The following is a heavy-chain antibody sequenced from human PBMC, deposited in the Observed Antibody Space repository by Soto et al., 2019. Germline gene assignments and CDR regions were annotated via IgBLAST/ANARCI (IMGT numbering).Heavy chain of an antibody. CDR2: IYYSGST. J-gene: IGHJ4*02. V-gene: IGHV4-59*01. Sequence: SETLSLTCTVSGGSISSYYWSWIRQPPGKGLEWIGYIYYSGSTNYNPSLKSRVTISVDTSKNQFSLKLSSVTAADTAVYYCARGNFDYWGQGTLVTVSS. CDR3: ARGNFDY. CDR1: GGSISSYY.